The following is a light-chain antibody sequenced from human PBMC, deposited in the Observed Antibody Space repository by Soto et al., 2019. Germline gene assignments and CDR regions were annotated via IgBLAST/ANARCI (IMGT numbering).Light chain of an antibody. CDR3: TSCTSASTLYV. CDR2: DVS. CDR1: SSDVGGYNY. Sequence: QSALTQPASVSGSPGQSITISCTGTSSDVGGYNYVSWYQHHPDKAPKLIIYDVSNRPSGVSNRFSGSKSGNTASLTISGLQAEDEADYYCTSCTSASTLYVFGPGTKLTVL. V-gene: IGLV2-14*03. J-gene: IGLJ1*01.